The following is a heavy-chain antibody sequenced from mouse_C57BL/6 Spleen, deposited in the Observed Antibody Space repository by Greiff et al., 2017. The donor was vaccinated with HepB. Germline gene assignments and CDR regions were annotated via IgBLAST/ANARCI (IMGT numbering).Heavy chain of an antibody. CDR3: ARGGDYDGFAY. D-gene: IGHD2-4*01. Sequence: VQLQQPGAELVMPGASVKLSCKASGYTFTSYWMHWVKQRPGQGLEWIGEIDPSDSYTNYNQKFKGKSTLTVDKSSSTAYMQLGGLTSEDSAVDDGARGGDYDGFAYWGQGTRVTVSA. J-gene: IGHJ3*01. V-gene: IGHV1-69*01. CDR2: IDPSDSYT. CDR1: GYTFTSYW.